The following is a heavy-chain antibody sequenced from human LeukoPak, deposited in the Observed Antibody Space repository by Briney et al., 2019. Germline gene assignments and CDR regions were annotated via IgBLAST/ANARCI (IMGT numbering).Heavy chain of an antibody. Sequence: GESLRLSCTVSGFTLSSYAMNCVRRAPGQGLEWVSSISSSSDIYYTDSVKGRFTISRDNAKNSLYLQMNSLRAEDTAVYYCVTDYGGSSGAFDIWGHGTMVTVSS. CDR3: VTDYGGSSGAFDI. D-gene: IGHD4-23*01. CDR1: GFTLSSYA. J-gene: IGHJ3*02. CDR2: ISSSSDI. V-gene: IGHV3-69-1*01.